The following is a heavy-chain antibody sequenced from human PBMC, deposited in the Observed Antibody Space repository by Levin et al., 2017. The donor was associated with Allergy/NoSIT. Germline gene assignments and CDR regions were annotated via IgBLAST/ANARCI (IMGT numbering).Heavy chain of an antibody. CDR1: GGSISSYY. J-gene: IGHJ4*02. V-gene: IGHV4-59*08. CDR2: SYYSGST. CDR3: ARSRFFPPYGDYGFDY. D-gene: IGHD4-17*01. Sequence: SQTLSLTCTVSGGSISSYYWSWIRQPPGKGLEWIGYSYYSGSTNYNPSLKSRVTISVDTSKNQFSLKLSSVTAADTAVYYCARSRFFPPYGDYGFDYWGQGTLVTVSS.